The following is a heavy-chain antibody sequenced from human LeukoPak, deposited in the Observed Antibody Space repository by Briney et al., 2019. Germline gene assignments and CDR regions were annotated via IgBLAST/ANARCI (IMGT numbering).Heavy chain of an antibody. CDR3: ARGARGDTPYNWFDP. CDR1: GGSFSGYY. J-gene: IGHJ5*02. CDR2: INQSGET. Sequence: SEALSLTCAVHGGSFSGYYWSWIRQPPGKGLEWIGEINQSGETNYNPSLMSRVTISEDTSNNQFSLMLTSATAADTAVYYCARGARGDTPYNWFDPWGQGTLVTVSS. D-gene: IGHD2-21*02. V-gene: IGHV4-34*01.